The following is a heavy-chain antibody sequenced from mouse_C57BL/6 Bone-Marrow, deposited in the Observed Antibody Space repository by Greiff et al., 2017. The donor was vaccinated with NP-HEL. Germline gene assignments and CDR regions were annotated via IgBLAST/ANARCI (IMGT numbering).Heavy chain of an antibody. CDR2: IDPETGGT. CDR1: GYTFTDYE. Sequence: VQLQESGAELVRPGASVTLSCKASGYTFTDYEMHWVKQTPVHGLDWIGAIDPETGGTAYNQMFKGKAILIAYKSFSTAYMELRSLPSGDSAGYYCARSDYGSLGSMGCWGRGTSVTVSS. J-gene: IGHJ4*01. D-gene: IGHD1-1*01. V-gene: IGHV1-15*01. CDR3: ARSDYGSLGSMGC.